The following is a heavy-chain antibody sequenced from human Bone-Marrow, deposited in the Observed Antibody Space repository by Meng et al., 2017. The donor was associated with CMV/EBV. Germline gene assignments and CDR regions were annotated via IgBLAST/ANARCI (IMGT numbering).Heavy chain of an antibody. J-gene: IGHJ4*02. CDR1: GGSISSSTYY. CDR3: ARGEGTTSNGFDY. D-gene: IGHD2/OR15-2a*01. CDR2: IYHSGNT. Sequence: GSLRLSCTVSGGSISSSTYYWGWIRQPPGKGLEWIGSIYHSGNTYYNPSLKSRVTISVDTSKSQFSLKLSSVTAANTAVYYCARGEGTTSNGFDYWGQGKLVNVDS. V-gene: IGHV4-39*07.